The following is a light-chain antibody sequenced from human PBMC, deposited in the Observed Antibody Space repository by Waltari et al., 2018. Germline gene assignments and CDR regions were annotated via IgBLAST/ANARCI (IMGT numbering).Light chain of an antibody. CDR2: YAS. CDR3: QNRANSWT. J-gene: IGKJ1*01. Sequence: DIVLTQSPATLSLSPGERATLSCRASQSLGSYLAWYQQKPGLPPRLFISYASTTATGIPSRVSGCGSESDFTLTISSLEPEDFAVYCCQNRANSWTFGQGTKVDIK. CDR1: QSLGSY. V-gene: IGKV3-11*01.